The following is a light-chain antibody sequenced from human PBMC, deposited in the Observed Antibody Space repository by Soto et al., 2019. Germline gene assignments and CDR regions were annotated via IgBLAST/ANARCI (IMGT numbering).Light chain of an antibody. CDR2: GAS. V-gene: IGKV3D-20*02. CDR3: QQYNNWPIT. J-gene: IGKJ5*01. CDR1: QSVSSSY. Sequence: EIVLTQSPGTLSLSPGQRATLFCRARQSVSSSYLAWYQQRPGQAPRLLIYGASIRATGVPDRFSGSGSGTDFTLTISRLEPEDLAVYYCQQYNNWPITFGQGTRLAIK.